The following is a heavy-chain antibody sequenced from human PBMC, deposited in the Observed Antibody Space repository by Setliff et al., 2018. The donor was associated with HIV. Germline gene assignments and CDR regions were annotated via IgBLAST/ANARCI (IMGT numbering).Heavy chain of an antibody. Sequence: ASVKVSCKASGYTLTSYYMHWVRQAPGQGLEWMGVINPTGGSTRNTQKFQGRVATTRDTSTSTVYMELSSLRSEDTAVYYCASAGAWQRNALDIWGQGTMVTVSS. J-gene: IGHJ3*02. CDR2: INPTGGST. CDR1: GYTLTSYY. CDR3: ASAGAWQRNALDI. D-gene: IGHD5-12*01. V-gene: IGHV1-46*01.